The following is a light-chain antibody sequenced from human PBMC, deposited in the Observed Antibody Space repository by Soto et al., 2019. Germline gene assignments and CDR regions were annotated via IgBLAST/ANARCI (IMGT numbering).Light chain of an antibody. CDR2: GAS. CDR3: QQYGSSPWT. J-gene: IGKJ1*01. CDR1: QSVSSSY. V-gene: IGKV3-20*01. Sequence: EIVLTQSPGTLSLSQGERATLSCRVSQSVSSSYLAWYRQKPGQAPRLLIYGASSRATGIPDRFSGSGSGTDFTLTISRLEPEDFAVYYCQQYGSSPWTFGQGTKVEIK.